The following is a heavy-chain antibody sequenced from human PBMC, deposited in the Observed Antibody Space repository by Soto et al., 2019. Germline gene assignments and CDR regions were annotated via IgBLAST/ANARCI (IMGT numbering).Heavy chain of an antibody. CDR1: GYRFTSYW. CDR2: IDPSDSYT. D-gene: IGHD6-13*01. Sequence: GESLKISGKGSGYRFTSYWINWVRHMPGKGLEWMGRIDPSDSYTNYSPSFQGHVAISADKSISTAYLQWSSLKASDTAMHYCARRHSRSSTFDPWGQGPLVTASS. J-gene: IGHJ5*02. V-gene: IGHV5-10-1*01. CDR3: ARRHSRSSTFDP.